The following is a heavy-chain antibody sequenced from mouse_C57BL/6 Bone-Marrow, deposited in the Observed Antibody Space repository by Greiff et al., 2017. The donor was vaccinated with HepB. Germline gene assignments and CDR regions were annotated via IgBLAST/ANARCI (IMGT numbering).Heavy chain of an antibody. D-gene: IGHD2-5*01. CDR1: GFTFSDYG. CDR2: ISSGSSTI. CDR3: ARPHYSSRCWYFDV. V-gene: IGHV5-17*01. Sequence: EVQLVESGGGLVKPGGSLKLSCAASGFTFSDYGMHWVRQAPEKGLEWVAYISSGSSTIYYADTVKGRFTISGDNARNTLFLQVTSLRSEDTAIYCCARPHYSSRCWYFDVWGTGTTVTVSS. J-gene: IGHJ1*03.